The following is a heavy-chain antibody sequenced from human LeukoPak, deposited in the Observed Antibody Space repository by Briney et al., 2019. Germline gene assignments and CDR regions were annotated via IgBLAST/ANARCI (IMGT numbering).Heavy chain of an antibody. CDR2: ISSSGSTI. CDR3: ARVGVSSIAAARAYYYYGMDV. V-gene: IGHV3-11*01. J-gene: IGHJ6*02. D-gene: IGHD6-13*01. Sequence: PGGSLRLSCAASGFTFSDYYMSWIRQAPGKGLEWVSYISSSGSTIYYADSVKGRFTISRDNAKNSLYLQMNSLRAEDTAVYYCARVGVSSIAAARAYYYYGMDVWGQGTTVTVSS. CDR1: GFTFSDYY.